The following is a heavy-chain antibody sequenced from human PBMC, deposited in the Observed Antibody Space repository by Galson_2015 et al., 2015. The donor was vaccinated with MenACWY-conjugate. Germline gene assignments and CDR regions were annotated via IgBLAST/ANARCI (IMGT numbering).Heavy chain of an antibody. V-gene: IGHV1-69*13. CDR1: GGTFSSYA. J-gene: IGHJ4*02. Sequence: SVKVSCKASGGTFSSYAISWVRQAPGQGLEWMGGIIPIFGTANYAQKFQGRVTITADESTSTAYMELSSLRSEDTAVYYCVGWGGSSGPFDYWGQGTLVTVSS. D-gene: IGHD3-22*01. CDR2: IIPIFGTA. CDR3: VGWGGSSGPFDY.